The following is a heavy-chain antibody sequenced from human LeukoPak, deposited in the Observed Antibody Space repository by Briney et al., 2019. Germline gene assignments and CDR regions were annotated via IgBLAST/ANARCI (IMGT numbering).Heavy chain of an antibody. CDR2: ISSNGGST. Sequence: GGSLRLSCSASGFTFSGYPMHWVRQAPGKGLQYVSGISSNGGSTYYADSVKARFTISRDNSKNTLFLQMSSLRAEDTAVYYYVKRGSSWSFDYWGQGTLVTVSS. V-gene: IGHV3-64D*06. CDR3: VKRGSSWSFDY. CDR1: GFTFSGYP. D-gene: IGHD6-13*01. J-gene: IGHJ4*02.